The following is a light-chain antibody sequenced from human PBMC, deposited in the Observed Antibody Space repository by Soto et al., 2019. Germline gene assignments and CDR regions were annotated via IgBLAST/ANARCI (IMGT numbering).Light chain of an antibody. J-gene: IGLJ1*01. V-gene: IGLV1-40*01. Sequence: QSVLTQPPSVSGAPGQRVTISCTGSSSNIGAGYDVHWYQQLPGTAPKLLIYGNSNRPSGVPDRFSGSKSGTSASLAITGLQAEDEADYYCQSYASSLSGYVFGTGNRSPS. CDR1: SSNIGAGYD. CDR3: QSYASSLSGYV. CDR2: GNS.